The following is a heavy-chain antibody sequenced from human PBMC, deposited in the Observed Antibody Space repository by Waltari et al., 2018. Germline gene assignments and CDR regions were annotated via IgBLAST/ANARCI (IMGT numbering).Heavy chain of an antibody. CDR2: IKQDGSEE. Sequence: EVQLVESGGGLVQPGGSLRLSGAASGFTFSPYWLHWGSQAPGKGLEWVANIKQDGSEEYYVDSVKGRFTISRDNAKNSLYLRMNSLRADDTAVYYCARNIATLNDYWGQGTLVTVSS. D-gene: IGHD6-13*01. CDR1: GFTFSPYW. J-gene: IGHJ4*02. V-gene: IGHV3-7*01. CDR3: ARNIATLNDY.